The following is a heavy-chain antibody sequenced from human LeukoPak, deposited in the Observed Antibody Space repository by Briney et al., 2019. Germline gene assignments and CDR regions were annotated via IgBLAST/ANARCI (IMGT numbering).Heavy chain of an antibody. CDR1: GGSISSYY. D-gene: IGHD3-22*01. CDR3: AKPYDSSGNDAFDI. J-gene: IGHJ3*02. V-gene: IGHV4-59*12. Sequence: MSSETLSLTCTVSGGSISSYYWSWIRQPPGKGLEWIGYIYYGGSTDYNPSLKSRVTISVDTSKNQFSLKLSSVTAADTAVYYCAKPYDSSGNDAFDIWGQGTMVTVSS. CDR2: IYYGGST.